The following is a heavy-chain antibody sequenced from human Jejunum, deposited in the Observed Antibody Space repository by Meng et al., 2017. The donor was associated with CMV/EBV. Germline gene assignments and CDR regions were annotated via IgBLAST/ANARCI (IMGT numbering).Heavy chain of an antibody. D-gene: IGHD3-10*01. CDR1: GGSSSTYH. CDR3: AGGVFIYGYYYFYYMDF. V-gene: IGHV4-34*01. CDR2: IGPSGTT. J-gene: IGHJ6*03. Sequence: RPEQGGSGLLGPSGPRALTFGVNGGSSSTYHGTWFRQPPMKGVEWVGKIGPSGTTIYNQSLESRVIVSVDTSKAQLSLKQSSVTAADTAIYFCAGGVFIYGYYYFYYMDFWGKGTMVTVSS.